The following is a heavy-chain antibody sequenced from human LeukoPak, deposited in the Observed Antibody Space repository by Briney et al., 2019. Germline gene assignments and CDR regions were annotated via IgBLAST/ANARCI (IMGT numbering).Heavy chain of an antibody. Sequence: GGSLRLSCAASGFTFSSYAMHWVRKAPGKGLEWVAVISYDGSNKYYADSVKGRFTISRDNSKNTLYLQMNSLRAEDTAVYYCARGPGYWGQGTLVTVSS. CDR1: GFTFSSYA. J-gene: IGHJ4*02. CDR2: ISYDGSNK. CDR3: ARGPGY. V-gene: IGHV3-30-3*01.